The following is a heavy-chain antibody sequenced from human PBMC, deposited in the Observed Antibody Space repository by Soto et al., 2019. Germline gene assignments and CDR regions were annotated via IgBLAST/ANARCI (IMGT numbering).Heavy chain of an antibody. CDR1: GGTFSSYA. J-gene: IGHJ4*02. CDR2: IIPIFGTA. V-gene: IGHV1-69*13. Sequence: GASVKVSCKASGGTFSSYAISWVRQAPGQGLEWMGGIIPIFGTANYAQKFQGRVTITADESTSTAYMELSSLRSEDTAVYYCARVPYYDFWSGYYTGFDYWGQGTLVTVSS. CDR3: ARVPYYDFWSGYYTGFDY. D-gene: IGHD3-3*01.